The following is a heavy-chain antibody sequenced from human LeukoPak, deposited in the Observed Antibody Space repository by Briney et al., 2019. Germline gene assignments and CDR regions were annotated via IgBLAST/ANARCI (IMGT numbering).Heavy chain of an antibody. CDR1: GGTFSSYA. CDR3: ASSLPGIAAAGNAY. J-gene: IGHJ4*02. V-gene: IGHV1-69*05. Sequence: SVKVSCKASGGTFSSYAVSWVRQAPGQGLEWMGGIIPIFGTANYAQKFQGRVTITTDESTSTAYMELSSLRSEDTAVYYCASSLPGIAAAGNAYWGQGTLVTVSS. CDR2: IIPIFGTA. D-gene: IGHD6-13*01.